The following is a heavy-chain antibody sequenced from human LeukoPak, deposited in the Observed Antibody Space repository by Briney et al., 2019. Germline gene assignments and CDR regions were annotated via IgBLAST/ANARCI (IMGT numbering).Heavy chain of an antibody. V-gene: IGHV3-7*01. J-gene: IGHJ4*02. CDR1: GFTFSTYW. CDR2: IKQDGSEN. D-gene: IGHD5-18*01. CDR3: AKSGYSYGLNPFDY. Sequence: PGGSLRLSCAASGFTFSTYWMTWVRQAPGKGLEWVANIKQDGSENYYVDSVKGRFTISRDNAKNSLYLQMNSLRAEDTAVYYCAKSGYSYGLNPFDYWGQGTLVTVSS.